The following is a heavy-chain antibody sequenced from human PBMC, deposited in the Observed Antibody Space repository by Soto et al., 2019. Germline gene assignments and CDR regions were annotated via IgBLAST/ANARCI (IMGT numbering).Heavy chain of an antibody. Sequence: GESLKISCKGSGYSFTSYWIGWVRQMPGKGLEWMGIIYPGDSDTRYSPSFQGQVTISADKSISTAYLQWSSLKASDTAMYYCARLGASYDYVWGSYRYFDYWGQGTLVTVSS. CDR1: GYSFTSYW. D-gene: IGHD3-16*02. CDR2: IYPGDSDT. CDR3: ARLGASYDYVWGSYRYFDY. J-gene: IGHJ4*02. V-gene: IGHV5-51*01.